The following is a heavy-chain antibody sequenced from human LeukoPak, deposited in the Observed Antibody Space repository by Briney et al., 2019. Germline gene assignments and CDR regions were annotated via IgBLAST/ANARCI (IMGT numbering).Heavy chain of an antibody. V-gene: IGHV5-51*01. Sequence: GESLKISCKGSGYSFTSYWIGWVRRMPGKGLGWVGIIYPGDPDTRYSPSFQGQVTISADKSISTAYLQWSSLKASDTAMYYCARRGRDGDGYNWTPVDYWGQGTLVTVSS. CDR1: GYSFTSYW. CDR3: ARRGRDGDGYNWTPVDY. D-gene: IGHD5-24*01. CDR2: IYPGDPDT. J-gene: IGHJ4*02.